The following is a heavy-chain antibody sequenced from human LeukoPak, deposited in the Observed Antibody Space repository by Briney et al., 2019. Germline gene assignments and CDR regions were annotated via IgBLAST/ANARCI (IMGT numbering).Heavy chain of an antibody. CDR1: AYTFTGYN. J-gene: IGHJ4*02. CDR3: ARAWGLTVTTVIFDY. CDR2: IRPNSGGT. V-gene: IGHV1-2*02. Sequence: EASLKSSCNASAYTFTGYNMHWVLQAPGQGLEWMGWIRPNSGGTNYTQKSQGRVTMTRDTSINTAYMELSSLRSEDTAVYYCARAWGLTVTTVIFDYWGQGTLVTVSS. D-gene: IGHD4-17*01.